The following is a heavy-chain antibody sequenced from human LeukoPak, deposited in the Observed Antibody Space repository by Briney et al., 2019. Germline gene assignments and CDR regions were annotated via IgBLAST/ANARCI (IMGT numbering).Heavy chain of an antibody. CDR2: INHSGST. D-gene: IGHD2-2*01. V-gene: IGHV4-34*01. CDR3: ARAPSQLLYGGPDY. Sequence: SETLSLTCAVYGGSFSGYYWSWIRQPPGKGLEWIGEINHSGSTNYNPSLKSRVTISVDTSKNQFSLKLNSMTAADTAVYYCARAPSQLLYGGPDYWGQGTLVTVSS. CDR1: GGSFSGYY. J-gene: IGHJ4*02.